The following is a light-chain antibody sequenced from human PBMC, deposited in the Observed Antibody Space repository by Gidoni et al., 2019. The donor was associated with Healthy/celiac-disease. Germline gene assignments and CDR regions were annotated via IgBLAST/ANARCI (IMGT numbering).Light chain of an antibody. Sequence: EIVLTQSPATLSLSPGERATLSCRASQSVSSYLAWYQPKPGQAPRLLIYDASNRATGIPARVSGRGSGTDFTLTISSLEPEDFAVYYCQQRSNWPLTFGGGTKVEIK. CDR1: QSVSSY. CDR2: DAS. V-gene: IGKV3-11*01. J-gene: IGKJ4*01. CDR3: QQRSNWPLT.